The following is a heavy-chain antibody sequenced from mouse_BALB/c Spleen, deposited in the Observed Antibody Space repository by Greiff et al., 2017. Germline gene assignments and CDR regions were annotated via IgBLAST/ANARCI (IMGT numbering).Heavy chain of an antibody. CDR3: VRDYGNFYYFDY. D-gene: IGHD2-1*01. V-gene: IGHV10-1*02. J-gene: IGHJ2*01. CDR1: GFTFNTYA. CDR2: IRSKSNNYAT. Sequence: EVKLMESGGGLVQPKGSLKLSCAASGFTFNTYAMNWVRQAPGKGLEWVARIRSKSNNYATYYADSVKDRFTISRDDSQSMLYLQMNNLKTEDTAMYYCVRDYGNFYYFDYWGQGTTLTVSS.